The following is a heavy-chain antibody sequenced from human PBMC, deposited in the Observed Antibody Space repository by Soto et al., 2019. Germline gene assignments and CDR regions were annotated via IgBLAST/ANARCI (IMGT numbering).Heavy chain of an antibody. CDR2: ISSNSDTI. D-gene: IGHD4-17*01. Sequence: EVQLVESGGGLVQPGRSLRLSCVASGFTADDYALHWVRQAPGTGLEWVSGISSNSDTIHYADSVKGRFTISRDNAKNSLFLQMNSLRPEDTAVYYCAKDMKWGGMTTIHYFDSWGQGTLVTVSS. J-gene: IGHJ4*02. V-gene: IGHV3-9*02. CDR1: GFTADDYA. CDR3: AKDMKWGGMTTIHYFDS.